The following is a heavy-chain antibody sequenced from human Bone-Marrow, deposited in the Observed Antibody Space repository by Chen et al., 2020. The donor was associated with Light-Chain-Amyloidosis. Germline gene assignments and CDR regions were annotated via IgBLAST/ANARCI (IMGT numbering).Heavy chain of an antibody. Sequence: EVQLVESGGGLVQPGGSLRLSCEASGFTFSRYWMNWVRQAPGKGLVWVSRIKDDGGSTTSADSVRGRFTISRDNAKNTLYLQMNSLRPEDTAVYYCARDRNGYNYGVDYWGQGTLVTVSS. CDR1: GFTFSRYW. V-gene: IGHV3-74*01. CDR3: ARDRNGYNYGVDY. CDR2: IKDDGGST. J-gene: IGHJ4*02. D-gene: IGHD5-12*01.